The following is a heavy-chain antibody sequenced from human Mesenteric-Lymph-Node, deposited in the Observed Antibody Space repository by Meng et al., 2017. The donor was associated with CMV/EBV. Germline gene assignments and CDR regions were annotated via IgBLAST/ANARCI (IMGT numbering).Heavy chain of an antibody. CDR3: ASFCSTTSCYRKRAFDY. CDR2: IYYSGST. D-gene: IGHD2-2*02. CDR1: GGSMSSYS. J-gene: IGHJ4*02. V-gene: IGHV4-59*01. Sequence: SETLSLTCTVSGGSMSSYSWSWIRQPPGKGLEWIGYIYYSGSTNYNPSLKSRVTISVDTSKNQFSLKLSSVTAADTAVYYCASFCSTTSCYRKRAFDYWGQGTLVTVSS.